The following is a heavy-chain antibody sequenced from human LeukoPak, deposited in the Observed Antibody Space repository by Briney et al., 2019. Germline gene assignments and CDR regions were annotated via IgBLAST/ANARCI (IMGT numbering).Heavy chain of an antibody. CDR3: ARGANSYCSSTSCSPAGNSFDP. D-gene: IGHD2-2*01. CDR1: GYTFTSYD. Sequence: ASVKVSCKASGYTFTSYDINWVRQATGQGLEWMGWMNPNSGNTGYAQKFQGRVTMTRNTSISTAYMELSSLRSEDTAVYYCARGANSYCSSTSCSPAGNSFDPWGQGTLVTVSS. J-gene: IGHJ5*02. V-gene: IGHV1-8*01. CDR2: MNPNSGNT.